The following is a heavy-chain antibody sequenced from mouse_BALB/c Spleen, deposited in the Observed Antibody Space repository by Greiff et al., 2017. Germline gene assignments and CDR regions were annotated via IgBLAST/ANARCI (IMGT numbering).Heavy chain of an antibody. CDR3: ATGVYGNYWFAY. CDR2: ISSGSSTT. V-gene: IGHV5-17*02. D-gene: IGHD2-1*01. CDR1: GFTFSSFG. J-gene: IGHJ3*01. Sequence: EVKLVESGGGLVQPGGSRKLSCAASGFTFSSFGMHWVRQDPEAGLEWGAYISSGSSTTYYADTVKGRFTISRDNPKNTLFLQMTSLRSEDTAMYYCATGVYGNYWFAYWGQGTLVTVSA.